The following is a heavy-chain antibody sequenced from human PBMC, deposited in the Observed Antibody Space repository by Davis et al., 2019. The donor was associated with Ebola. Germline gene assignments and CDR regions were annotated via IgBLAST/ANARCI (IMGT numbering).Heavy chain of an antibody. V-gene: IGHV3-30*02. CDR1: GFTFSSYG. CDR2: IRYDGSDK. Sequence: PGGSLRLSCAASGFTFSSYGMHWVRQAPGKGLEWLTFIRYDGSDKYYTDSVKGRFTISRDNSKNTLYLQMNSLRPEDTAIYYCARMSLMIRTTSDVWGQGTTVTVSS. J-gene: IGHJ6*02. CDR3: ARMSLMIRTTSDV. D-gene: IGHD3-16*01.